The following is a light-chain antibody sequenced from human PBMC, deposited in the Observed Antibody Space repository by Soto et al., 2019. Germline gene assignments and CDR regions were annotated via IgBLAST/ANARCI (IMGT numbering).Light chain of an antibody. CDR3: VAWDDSLNGYVV. Sequence: SVLTQPPSASGTPGQRVTLSCSGSSSNIGSNTVNWYQQLPGTAPKLVIYSNNQRPSGVPDRFSGSKSGTSASLAISGLQSEDEADYYCVAWDDSLNGYVVFGGGTKVTVL. J-gene: IGLJ2*01. V-gene: IGLV1-44*01. CDR1: SSNIGSNT. CDR2: SNN.